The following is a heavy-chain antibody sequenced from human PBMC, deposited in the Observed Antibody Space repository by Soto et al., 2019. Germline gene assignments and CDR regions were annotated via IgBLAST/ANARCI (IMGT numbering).Heavy chain of an antibody. CDR3: ARQEFSLYSSNWYPIDS. D-gene: IGHD6-13*01. CDR2: IFYTGNT. Sequence: SETLSLTCSVYGGSISSSTSYWGWIRQPPGKGLEWIGSIFYTGNTYYNPSLRSRVTISVSTSKNQFSLKLTSVTAADTAVYSCARQEFSLYSSNWYPIDSWGQGTLVTVPQ. CDR1: GGSISSSTSY. J-gene: IGHJ4*02. V-gene: IGHV4-39*01.